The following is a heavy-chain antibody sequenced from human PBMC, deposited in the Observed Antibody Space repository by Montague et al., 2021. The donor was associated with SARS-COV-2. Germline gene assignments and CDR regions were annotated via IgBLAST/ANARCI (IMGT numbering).Heavy chain of an antibody. CDR1: GFSLSTSGMC. CDR3: ARETGTTVSLDY. D-gene: IGHD1-7*01. J-gene: IGHJ4*02. V-gene: IGHV2-70*01. CDR2: XXWXXXK. Sequence: PALVKPTQTLTLTCTFSGFSLSTSGMCMSWIRQPPGKALEWLAXXXWXXXKYXSTSLKTRLTISKDTSKNPVVLTMTNMDPVDTATYYCARETGTTVSLDYWGQGTLVTVSS.